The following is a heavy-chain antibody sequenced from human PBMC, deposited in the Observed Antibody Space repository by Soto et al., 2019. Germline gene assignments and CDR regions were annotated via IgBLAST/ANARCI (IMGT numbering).Heavy chain of an antibody. D-gene: IGHD1-20*01. Sequence: QVPLVQSGAEVKRPGASVKVSCEASGYTFTTYDINWVRQASGQGLEWMGCVNPSSGNTVYAQKFHGRVTMTRDTSISTAYMERSRLKSDDTAIYYCARASMYIWNDHWGQGTLVTVSS. CDR3: ARASMYIWNDH. CDR1: GYTFTTYD. CDR2: VNPSSGNT. J-gene: IGHJ5*02. V-gene: IGHV1-8*01.